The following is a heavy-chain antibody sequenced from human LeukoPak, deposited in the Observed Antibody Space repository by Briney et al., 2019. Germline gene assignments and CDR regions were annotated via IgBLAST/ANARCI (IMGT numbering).Heavy chain of an antibody. CDR1: GITFSDYY. CDR2: ISSSGSTI. J-gene: IGHJ4*02. CDR3: AASGARWLQLSGYYFDY. V-gene: IGHV3-11*01. D-gene: IGHD5-24*01. Sequence: GGSLRLSCAASGITFSDYYMIWIRQAPGKGLEWVSYISSSGSTIYYADSVKGRFTISRDNAKNSLYLQMNSLRAEDTAVYYCAASGARWLQLSGYYFDYWGQGTLVTVSS.